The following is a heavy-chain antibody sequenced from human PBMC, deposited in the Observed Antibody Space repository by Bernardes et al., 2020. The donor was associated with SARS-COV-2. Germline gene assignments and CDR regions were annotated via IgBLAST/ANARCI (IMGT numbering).Heavy chain of an antibody. J-gene: IGHJ6*02. CDR2: ILPVGTVT. D-gene: IGHD1-1*01. CDR1: GFTFTTSW. V-gene: IGHV3-74*01. Sequence: GGSLRLSCAASGFTFTTSWIHWVRQIPGKVPVWVSWILPVGTVTDYADSVKGRFTISRDNTRNTVYLQMNGLTVEDTAVYYCGTGGNGVTAPGMDVWGQGITVTVSS. CDR3: GTGGNGVTAPGMDV.